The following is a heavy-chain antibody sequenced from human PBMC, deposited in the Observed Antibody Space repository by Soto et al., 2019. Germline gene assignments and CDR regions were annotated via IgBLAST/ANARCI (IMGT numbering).Heavy chain of an antibody. V-gene: IGHV2-5*02. D-gene: IGHD4-17*01. Sequence: QITLKESGPTLVRPAQTLTLTCDFSGFSLSTYHMGVAWIRQPPGKALEWLALIYWGDDKRYSPSLKDRLAISKGTSSNQVVLTITNVDPGDTATYFCAHAGDYDLLTFDHWGPGTLVTVSS. CDR1: GFSLSTYHMG. CDR2: IYWGDDK. CDR3: AHAGDYDLLTFDH. J-gene: IGHJ4*02.